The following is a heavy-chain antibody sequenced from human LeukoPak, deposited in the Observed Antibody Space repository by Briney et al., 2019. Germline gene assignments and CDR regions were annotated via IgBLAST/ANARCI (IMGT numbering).Heavy chain of an antibody. J-gene: IGHJ4*02. D-gene: IGHD6-13*01. CDR2: IYHSGST. CDR3: ASSKQQLATYYFDY. Sequence: PSETLSLTCAVSGYSISSGYYWGWIRPPPGKGLEWIGSIYHSGSTYYNPSLESRVTISVDTSKNQFSLKLSSVTAADTAVYYCASSKQQLATYYFDYWGQGTLVTVSS. V-gene: IGHV4-38-2*01. CDR1: GYSISSGYY.